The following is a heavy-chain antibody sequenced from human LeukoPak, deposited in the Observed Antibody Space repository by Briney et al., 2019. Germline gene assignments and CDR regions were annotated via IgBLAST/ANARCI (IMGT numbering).Heavy chain of an antibody. CDR1: GYTFTGYY. CDR3: ARDHRIVGATTPDY. D-gene: IGHD1-26*01. V-gene: IGHV1-2*06. Sequence: ASVKVSCKASGYTFTGYYMHWVRQTPGQGLEWMGRINPNSGGTNYAQKFQGRVTMTRDTSISTAYMELSRLRSDDTAVYYCARDHRIVGATTPDYWGQGTLVTVSS. CDR2: INPNSGGT. J-gene: IGHJ4*02.